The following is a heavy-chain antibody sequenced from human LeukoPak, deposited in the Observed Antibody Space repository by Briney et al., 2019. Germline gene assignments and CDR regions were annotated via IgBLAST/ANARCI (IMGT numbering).Heavy chain of an antibody. V-gene: IGHV1-2*02. J-gene: IGHJ4*02. CDR3: ARPFVYCSGGSCPFDY. Sequence: GASVKVSCKASVYTFTVYYMHWVRQAPGQGLEWMGWINPNSGGANYAQKFQGRVTMTRDTSISTAYMELSRLRSDDTAVYYCARPFVYCSGGSCPFDYWGQGTLVTVSS. CDR1: VYTFTVYY. D-gene: IGHD2-15*01. CDR2: INPNSGGA.